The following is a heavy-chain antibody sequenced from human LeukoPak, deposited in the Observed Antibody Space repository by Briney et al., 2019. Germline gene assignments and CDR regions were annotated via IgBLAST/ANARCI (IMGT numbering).Heavy chain of an antibody. CDR1: GFTFSSYE. J-gene: IGHJ3*02. Sequence: GGSLRLSCAASGFTFSSYEMNWVRQAPGKGLEWVSYISSSGSTIYYADSVKGRFTISRDNAKNSLYLQMNSLRAEDTAVYYCARDGMADILTGYPFGAFDIWGQGTIVTVSS. V-gene: IGHV3-48*03. CDR2: ISSSGSTI. D-gene: IGHD3-9*01. CDR3: ARDGMADILTGYPFGAFDI.